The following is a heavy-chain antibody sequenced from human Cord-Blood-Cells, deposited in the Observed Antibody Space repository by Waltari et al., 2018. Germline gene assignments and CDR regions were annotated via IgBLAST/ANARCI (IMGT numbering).Heavy chain of an antibody. CDR2: IIPIFGTA. Sequence: QVQLVQSGAAVKKPGSSVKVSCKASGGTFSSYAISWVRHAPGQGLEWMGGIIPIFGTANYAQKFQGRVTITADKSTSTAYMELSSLRSEDTAVYYCARNLGLRFLDPIDYWGQGTLVTVSS. J-gene: IGHJ4*02. D-gene: IGHD3-3*01. CDR1: GGTFSSYA. CDR3: ARNLGLRFLDPIDY. V-gene: IGHV1-69*06.